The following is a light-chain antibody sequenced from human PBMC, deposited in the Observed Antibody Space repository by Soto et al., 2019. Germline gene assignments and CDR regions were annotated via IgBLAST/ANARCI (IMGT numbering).Light chain of an antibody. CDR3: SSYTSSSTV. V-gene: IGLV2-14*01. Sequence: QSVLTQPASVSGSPGQSITISCTGTSSDVGGYNYVSWYQQHPGKAPKLMIYDVSNRPSGVSNRFSGSKSGNTASLTISGLQAEDEDDYYCSSYTSSSTVFGGGTKVTVL. CDR1: SSDVGGYNY. J-gene: IGLJ2*01. CDR2: DVS.